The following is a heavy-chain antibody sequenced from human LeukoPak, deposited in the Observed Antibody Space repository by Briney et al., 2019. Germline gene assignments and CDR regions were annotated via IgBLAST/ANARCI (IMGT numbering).Heavy chain of an antibody. D-gene: IGHD5-18*01. CDR1: GFTFSSYA. CDR2: ISYDGSNK. Sequence: GGSLRLSCAASGFTFSSYAMHWVRQAPGKGLEWVAVISYDGSNKYYADSVKGRFTISRDNSKNTLYLQMNSLTAEDTAVYYCARDQGIQLHYGMDVWGQGTTVTVSS. CDR3: ARDQGIQLHYGMDV. J-gene: IGHJ6*02. V-gene: IGHV3-30*04.